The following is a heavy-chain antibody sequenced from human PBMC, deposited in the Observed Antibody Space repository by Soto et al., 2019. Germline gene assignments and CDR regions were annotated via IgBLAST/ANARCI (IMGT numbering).Heavy chain of an antibody. V-gene: IGHV3-7*01. Sequence: EVQLVESGGGLVQPGGSLRLSCAASGFTFSSYWMSWGRQAPGKGLEWVANIKQDGSEKYYVDSVKGRFTISRDNAKNSLYLQMNSLRAEDTAVYYCARGYCGGDCYHIDAFDIWGKGTMVTVSS. CDR1: GFTFSSYW. CDR3: ARGYCGGDCYHIDAFDI. D-gene: IGHD2-21*01. J-gene: IGHJ3*02. CDR2: IKQDGSEK.